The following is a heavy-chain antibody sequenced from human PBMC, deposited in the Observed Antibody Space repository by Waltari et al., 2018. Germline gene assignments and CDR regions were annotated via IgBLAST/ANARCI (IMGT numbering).Heavy chain of an antibody. D-gene: IGHD6-13*01. J-gene: IGHJ3*02. Sequence: EVQLLESGGGLVQPGGSLRLSCAASGFTFSNYAMSWVRQAPGKGLEWVSVIYSGGSTYYADSVKGRFTISRDNSKNTLYLQMNSLRAEDTAVYYCAKGPGIAAAFYAFDIWGQGTMVTVSS. V-gene: IGHV3-23*03. CDR2: IYSGGST. CDR1: GFTFSNYA. CDR3: AKGPGIAAAFYAFDI.